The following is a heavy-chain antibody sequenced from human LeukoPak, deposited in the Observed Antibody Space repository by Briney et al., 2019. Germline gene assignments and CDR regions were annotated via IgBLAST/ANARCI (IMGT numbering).Heavy chain of an antibody. CDR2: ISAYNTNT. J-gene: IGHJ6*03. CDR3: ARAPFSSGWYLPWGYMDV. Sequence: GASVKVSCKASGYTFSTYGISWVRRAPGKGLEWLAWISAYNTNTNYAQKFQGRVTMTTDTSTSTAYMELRSLRSDDTAVYYCARAPFSSGWYLPWGYMDVWGKGTTVTISS. CDR1: GYTFSTYG. D-gene: IGHD6-19*01. V-gene: IGHV1-18*01.